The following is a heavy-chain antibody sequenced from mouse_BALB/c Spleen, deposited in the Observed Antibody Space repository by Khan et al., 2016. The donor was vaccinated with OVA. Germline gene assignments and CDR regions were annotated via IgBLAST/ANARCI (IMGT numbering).Heavy chain of an antibody. CDR2: IIPSNDYT. V-gene: IGHV1-4*01. CDR3: VREGAYYRSDGWFAY. CDR1: GYTFTTYT. D-gene: IGHD2-14*01. J-gene: IGHJ3*01. Sequence: VQLQQSGAELARPGASVKMFCKASGYTFTTYTIHWVKQRPGQGLEWIGYIIPSNDYTNYNQKFKDRATLTADKSSSTAYMQLRSLTSEDSAVYYCVREGAYYRSDGWFAYWGQGTLVTVSA.